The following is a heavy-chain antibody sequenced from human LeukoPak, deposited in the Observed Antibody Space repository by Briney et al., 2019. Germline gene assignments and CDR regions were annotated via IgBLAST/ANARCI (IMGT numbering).Heavy chain of an antibody. J-gene: IGHJ4*02. Sequence: GGSLRLSCAASGFTFSSYWMHWVRQAPGKGLVWVSRINSDGSSTSYADSVKGRFTISRDNAKNTLYLQMNSLRAEDTAVYYCAREPPSSVAVAAFDYWGQGTLVTVSS. CDR1: GFTFSSYW. CDR3: AREPPSSVAVAAFDY. D-gene: IGHD6-19*01. V-gene: IGHV3-74*01. CDR2: INSDGSST.